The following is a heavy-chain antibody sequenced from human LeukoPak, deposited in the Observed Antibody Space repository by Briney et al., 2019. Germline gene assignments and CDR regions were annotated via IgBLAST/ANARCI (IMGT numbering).Heavy chain of an antibody. V-gene: IGHV1-2*02. J-gene: IGHJ5*02. Sequence: ASVKVSCKASGYTFTGYYMHWVRQAPGQGLEWMGWINPNSGGTNYAQKFQGRVTMTRDTSISTAYMELSRLRSDDTAVYSCARDYCTNGVCYPWFDPWGQGTLVTVSS. D-gene: IGHD2-8*01. CDR1: GYTFTGYY. CDR2: INPNSGGT. CDR3: ARDYCTNGVCYPWFDP.